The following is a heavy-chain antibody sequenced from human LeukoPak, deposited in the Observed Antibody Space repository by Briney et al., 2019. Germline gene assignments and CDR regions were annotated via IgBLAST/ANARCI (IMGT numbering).Heavy chain of an antibody. D-gene: IGHD4-17*01. CDR3: ARGGTTVTTGLDY. Sequence: GASVKVSSKASGGTFSSYAISWVRQAPGQGLEWMGGIIPIFGTANYAQKFQGRVTITADESTSTAYMELSSLRSEDTAVYYCARGGTTVTTGLDYWGQGTLVTVSS. CDR2: IIPIFGTA. J-gene: IGHJ4*02. CDR1: GGTFSSYA. V-gene: IGHV1-69*13.